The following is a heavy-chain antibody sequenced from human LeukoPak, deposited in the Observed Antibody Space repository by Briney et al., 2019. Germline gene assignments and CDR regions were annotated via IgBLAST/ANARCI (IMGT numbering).Heavy chain of an antibody. J-gene: IGHJ4*02. CDR2: LSGGGDST. CDR1: GFTFSNYA. V-gene: IGHV3-23*01. Sequence: GGSLRLSCAASGFTFSNYAMSWVRQAPGKGLEWVSALSGGGDSTYYADSVKGRFTISRDNSKNTLYLQMNSLRAEDTAVYYCAKDMVRGVIKRGYFDYWGQGTLVTVSS. CDR3: AKDMVRGVIKRGYFDY. D-gene: IGHD3-10*01.